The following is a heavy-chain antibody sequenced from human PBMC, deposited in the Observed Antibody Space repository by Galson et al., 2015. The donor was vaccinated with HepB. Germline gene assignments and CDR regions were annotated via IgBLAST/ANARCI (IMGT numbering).Heavy chain of an antibody. CDR3: TRIALSGSYWYFDY. CDR2: IRTARDNK. D-gene: IGHD1-26*01. CDR1: GFTFSSYT. Sequence: SLRLSCAASGFTFSSYTMNWVRPAPGKGLEWMAYIRTARDNKFSVDSGKGRFIISRDNAKNIRYLQMNSLRAVDKAVYYCTRIALSGSYWYFDYWGQGSLVTVSS. J-gene: IGHJ4*02. V-gene: IGHV3-48*01.